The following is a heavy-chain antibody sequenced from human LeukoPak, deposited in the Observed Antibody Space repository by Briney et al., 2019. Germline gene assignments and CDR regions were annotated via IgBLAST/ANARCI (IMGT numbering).Heavy chain of an antibody. CDR1: GYSISSGYY. CDR3: ARQHTDDTRDAFDI. Sequence: SETLSLTCTVSGYSISSGYYWGWIRQPPGKGLEWIGSIYHSGSTYYNPSLKSRVTISVDTSKNQFSLKLSSVTAADTAVYYCARQHTDDTRDAFDIWGQGTMVTVSS. V-gene: IGHV4-38-2*02. CDR2: IYHSGST. J-gene: IGHJ3*02. D-gene: IGHD3-22*01.